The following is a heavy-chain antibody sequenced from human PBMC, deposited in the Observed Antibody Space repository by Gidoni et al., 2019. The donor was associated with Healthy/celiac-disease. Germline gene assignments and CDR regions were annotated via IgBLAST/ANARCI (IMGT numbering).Heavy chain of an antibody. CDR1: GGTFSSYA. CDR2: IIPTVGTA. V-gene: IGHV1-69*01. Sequence: QVQRVQSGAEVKKRGSSVKVSCKASGGTFSSYAISWVRQAPGPGLEWMGGIIPTVGTATYAQTFQGSVTITAVESTSTAYMELSSLRSESTAVYYCARWVYDSSGYPHYFDYWGQGTLVTVSS. J-gene: IGHJ4*02. CDR3: ARWVYDSSGYPHYFDY. D-gene: IGHD3-22*01.